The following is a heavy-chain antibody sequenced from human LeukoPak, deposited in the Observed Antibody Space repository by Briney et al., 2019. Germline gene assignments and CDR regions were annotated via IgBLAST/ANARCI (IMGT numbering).Heavy chain of an antibody. CDR3: ARQCSSTSCYREVDY. J-gene: IGHJ4*02. CDR2: IYSGGST. CDR1: GFTVSSNY. V-gene: IGHV3-53*01. D-gene: IGHD2-2*02. Sequence: PGGSLRLSCAASGFTVSSNYMSWVRQAPGKGLEWVSVIYSGGSTYYADSVKGRFTISRDNSKNTLYLQMNSLRAEDTAVYYCARQCSSTSCYREVDYWGQGALVTVAS.